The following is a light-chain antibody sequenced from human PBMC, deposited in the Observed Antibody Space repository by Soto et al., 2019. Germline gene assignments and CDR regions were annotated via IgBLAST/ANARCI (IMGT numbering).Light chain of an antibody. CDR1: QRVSSSY. CDR3: QLYGSSPWT. V-gene: IGKV3-20*01. J-gene: IGKJ1*01. Sequence: EIVLTQSPGTLSLSPGERATLSCRASQRVSSSYLAWYQQKPGQAPRLLISGASSRATGIPDRFSGSGSGTDFTLTISRLEPEDFAVYYCQLYGSSPWTFGQGTKVEIK. CDR2: GAS.